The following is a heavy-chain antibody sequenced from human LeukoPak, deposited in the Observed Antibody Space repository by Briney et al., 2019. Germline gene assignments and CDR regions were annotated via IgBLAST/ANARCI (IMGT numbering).Heavy chain of an antibody. V-gene: IGHV3-21*01. J-gene: IGHJ4*02. Sequence: PGGSLRLSCAASGFTFSTYSMNWVRQAPGKGLEWVSSISSNSNYIYYADSVKGRFTISRDNAKNSLYLQMNSLRAEDTAMYYCARGPTVTTSFFDYWGQGTLVTVSS. D-gene: IGHD4-17*01. CDR1: GFTFSTYS. CDR2: ISSNSNYI. CDR3: ARGPTVTTSFFDY.